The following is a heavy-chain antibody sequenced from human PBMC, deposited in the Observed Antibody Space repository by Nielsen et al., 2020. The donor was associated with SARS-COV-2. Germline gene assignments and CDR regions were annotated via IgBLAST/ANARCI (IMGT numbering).Heavy chain of an antibody. D-gene: IGHD3-10*01. CDR2: IYYSGST. J-gene: IGHJ6*02. CDR3: ARQYGFGEFFYGMDV. Sequence: WIRQPPGKGLEWIGYIYYSGSTNYNPSLKSRVTISVDTSKNQFSLKLSSATAADTAVYYCARQYGFGEFFYGMDVWGQGTTVTVSS. V-gene: IGHV4-59*08.